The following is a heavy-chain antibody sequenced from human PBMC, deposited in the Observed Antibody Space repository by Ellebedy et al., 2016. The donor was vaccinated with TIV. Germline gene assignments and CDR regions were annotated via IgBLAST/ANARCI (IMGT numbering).Heavy chain of an antibody. V-gene: IGHV4-59*01. Sequence: SETLSLTCTVSGGSISTYYWSWIRQPPGKGLEWIGNIYHSGSTYYNSSLKSRVTMSVDTSKNQFSLKLYSVTAADTAVYYCARYDILSGYRRGWGQGTLVTVSS. CDR2: IYHSGST. CDR1: GGSISTYY. J-gene: IGHJ4*02. D-gene: IGHD3-9*01. CDR3: ARYDILSGYRRG.